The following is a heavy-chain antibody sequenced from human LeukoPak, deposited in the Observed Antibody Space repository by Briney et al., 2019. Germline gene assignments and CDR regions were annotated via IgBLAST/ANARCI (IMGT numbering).Heavy chain of an antibody. D-gene: IGHD3-22*01. CDR3: ARVRTMEVGRTYYFDY. Sequence: GGSLRLSCAASGFTFSSYGMHWVRQAPGKGLEWVAFIRYDGSNKYYADSVKGRFTISRDNSKNTLYLQMNSLRAEDTAVYYCARVRTMEVGRTYYFDYWGQGTLVTVSS. CDR2: IRYDGSNK. J-gene: IGHJ4*02. CDR1: GFTFSSYG. V-gene: IGHV3-30*02.